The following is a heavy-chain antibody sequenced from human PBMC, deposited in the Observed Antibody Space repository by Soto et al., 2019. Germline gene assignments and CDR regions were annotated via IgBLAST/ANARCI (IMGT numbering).Heavy chain of an antibody. J-gene: IGHJ6*02. CDR1: GFTFSSYG. D-gene: IGHD5-12*01. V-gene: IGHV3-30*18. Sequence: SGFTFSSYGMHWVRQAPGKGLEWVAVISYDGSNKYYADSVKGRFTISRDNSKNTLYLQMNSLRAEDTAVYYCAKQSYDLIYYYYYGMDVWGQGTTVTV. CDR3: AKQSYDLIYYYYYGMDV. CDR2: ISYDGSNK.